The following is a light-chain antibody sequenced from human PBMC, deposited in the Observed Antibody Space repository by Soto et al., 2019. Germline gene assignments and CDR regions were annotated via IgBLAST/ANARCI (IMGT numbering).Light chain of an antibody. CDR1: QSVSSAY. Sequence: EIVLTQSPGTLSLSPGERATLSCRASQSVSSAYLAWYQHKPGQPPTLLIYAASSRVTGIPDRFSGSGSGTDFTLTISRLEPEDSAVYYCQQYGSSSTWTFGQGTKVEIK. J-gene: IGKJ1*01. CDR3: QQYGSSSTWT. V-gene: IGKV3-20*01. CDR2: AAS.